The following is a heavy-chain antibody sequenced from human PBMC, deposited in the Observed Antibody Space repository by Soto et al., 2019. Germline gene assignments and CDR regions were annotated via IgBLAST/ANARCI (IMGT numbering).Heavy chain of an antibody. V-gene: IGHV3-23*01. CDR3: AKGEQWLPRDGPFDS. Sequence: GSLRLSCAASGFTFSIYAMSWVRQAPGKGLEWVSTLSGSGDTTYYADSVKGRFSISRDNSKNTLFLQMNSLRAEDTAVYYCAKGEQWLPRDGPFDSWGQGTPVTVS. CDR2: LSGSGDTT. D-gene: IGHD6-19*01. CDR1: GFTFSIYA. J-gene: IGHJ4*02.